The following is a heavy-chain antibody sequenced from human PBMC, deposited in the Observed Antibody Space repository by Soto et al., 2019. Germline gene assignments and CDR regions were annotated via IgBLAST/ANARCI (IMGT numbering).Heavy chain of an antibody. J-gene: IGHJ6*02. Sequence: SETLSLTCTVSGGSVSTGSYDWSWIRQPPGKGLEWIGKIFFTGSAHYNPSLRNRVTMSVDTSKDQFSLTLTSVTAADTAVYYCARDGHGMDVWGQGTTVTVYS. CDR2: IFFTGSA. CDR1: GGSVSTGSYD. V-gene: IGHV4-61*01. CDR3: ARDGHGMDV.